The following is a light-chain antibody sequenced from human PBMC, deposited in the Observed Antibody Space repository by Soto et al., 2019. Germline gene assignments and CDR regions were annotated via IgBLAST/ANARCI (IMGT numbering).Light chain of an antibody. CDR3: EQYGITPLP. CDR1: QSVANNY. V-gene: IGKV3-20*01. J-gene: IGKJ4*01. Sequence: EIVLTQSPGTLSLSPGERATLSCRASQSVANNYLAWYQQKPGQAPRFLIYDASSRATGIPDRFSGSGSGTDFTLTISRLEPEDFAVYYCEQYGITPLPFGGGTKVEIK. CDR2: DAS.